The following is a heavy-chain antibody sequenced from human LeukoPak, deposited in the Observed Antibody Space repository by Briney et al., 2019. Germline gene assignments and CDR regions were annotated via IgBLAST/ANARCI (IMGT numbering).Heavy chain of an antibody. CDR2: ISRGSSTI. Sequence: PGGSLRLSCAASGFTFSTYSMNWVRQAPGKGLEWVSYISRGSSTIYYADSVKGRFTISRDNAQNSIYLQVNSLRADDTAVYYCVREVPGIMVAFDLWGQGTMLSVSS. CDR1: GFTFSTYS. J-gene: IGHJ3*01. V-gene: IGHV3-48*04. CDR3: VREVPGIMVAFDL. D-gene: IGHD2-2*01.